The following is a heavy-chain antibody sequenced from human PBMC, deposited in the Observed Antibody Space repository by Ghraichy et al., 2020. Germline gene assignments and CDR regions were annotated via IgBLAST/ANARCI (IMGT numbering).Heavy chain of an antibody. Sequence: ASVKVSCKASGYTFTGYYMHWVRQAPGQGLEWMGWINPNSGGTNYAQKFQGWVTMTRDTSISTAYMELSRLRSDDTAVYYCARDLSGAPDYYDSSGAAFDIWGQGTMVTVSS. CDR3: ARDLSGAPDYYDSSGAAFDI. D-gene: IGHD3-22*01. J-gene: IGHJ3*02. CDR1: GYTFTGYY. CDR2: INPNSGGT. V-gene: IGHV1-2*04.